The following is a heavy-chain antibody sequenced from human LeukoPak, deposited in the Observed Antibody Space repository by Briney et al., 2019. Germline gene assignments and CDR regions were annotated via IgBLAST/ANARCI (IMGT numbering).Heavy chain of an antibody. CDR3: AKDIAVAGPRGGFDY. J-gene: IGHJ4*02. Sequence: GGSLRLSCAASGFTFSSYSMNWVRQAPGKGLEWVSAISGSGGSTYYADSVKGRFTISRDNSKNTLYLQMNSLRAEDTAVYYCAKDIAVAGPRGGFDYWGRGTLVTVSS. D-gene: IGHD6-19*01. CDR2: ISGSGGST. CDR1: GFTFSSYS. V-gene: IGHV3-23*01.